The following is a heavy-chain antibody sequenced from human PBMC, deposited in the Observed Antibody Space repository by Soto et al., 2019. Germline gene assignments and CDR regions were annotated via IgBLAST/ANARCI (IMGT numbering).Heavy chain of an antibody. CDR2: ISAYNGNT. J-gene: IGHJ6*02. Sequence: ASVKVSCKASGYTFTRYGISWVRQAPGQGLEWMGWISAYNGNTNYAQKLQGRVTMTTDTSTSTAYMELRSLRSDDTAVYYCARDIRLLWFGELIGNYYYGMDVWGQGTTVTVSS. CDR1: GYTFTRYG. D-gene: IGHD3-10*01. V-gene: IGHV1-18*04. CDR3: ARDIRLLWFGELIGNYYYGMDV.